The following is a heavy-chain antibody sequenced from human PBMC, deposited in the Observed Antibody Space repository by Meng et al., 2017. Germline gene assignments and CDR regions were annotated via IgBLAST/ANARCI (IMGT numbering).Heavy chain of an antibody. V-gene: IGHV3-30*04. Sequence: GESLKISCAAAGFTFSSYAMHWVRQAPGKGLEWGAVISYDGSNKYYADSVKGRFTISRDNSKNTLYLQKNSLRAEDTAVYYCASDHLRPHSSGYYSNWFDPWGQGTLVTVSS. CDR3: ASDHLRPHSSGYYSNWFDP. J-gene: IGHJ5*02. CDR2: ISYDGSNK. D-gene: IGHD3-22*01. CDR1: GFTFSSYA.